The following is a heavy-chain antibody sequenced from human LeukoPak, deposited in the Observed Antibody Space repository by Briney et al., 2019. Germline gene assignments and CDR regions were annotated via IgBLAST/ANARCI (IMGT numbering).Heavy chain of an antibody. V-gene: IGHV3-74*01. J-gene: IGHJ4*02. CDR1: GFTFTNYW. CDR3: SLELRLGY. Sequence: GGSPRLSCAASGFTFTNYWMHWVRQVPGKGLVWVSRTKSDGSSTHYADSVKGRFTISRDNARNTLYLQMNSLRAEDTAVYYCSLELRLGYWGQGILVTVSS. CDR2: TKSDGSST. D-gene: IGHD3-10*01.